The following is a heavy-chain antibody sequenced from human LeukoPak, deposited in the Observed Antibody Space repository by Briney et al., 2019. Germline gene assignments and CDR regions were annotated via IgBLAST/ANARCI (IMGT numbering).Heavy chain of an antibody. CDR2: IIPMFGTA. CDR3: AIGAVTTMLWNYMDV. J-gene: IGHJ6*03. CDR1: GGTFRNYA. V-gene: IGHV1-69*06. D-gene: IGHD2-21*02. Sequence: SVKVSCKASGGTFRNYAISWVRQAPGQGLEWMGGIIPMFGTANYAQKFQGRVTITADKSTNTAYMELNSLRSEDTAVYYCAIGAVTTMLWNYMDVWGKGTTVTISS.